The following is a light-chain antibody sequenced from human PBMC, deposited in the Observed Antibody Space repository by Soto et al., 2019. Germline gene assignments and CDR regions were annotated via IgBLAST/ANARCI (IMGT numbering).Light chain of an antibody. Sequence: DIQVTQFPSSLSASVGDRVTITCRASQAIGNYLAWYQQKPGKVPKLLIYAASTLQSGVPSRFSGSRSGTDFTLTVSSLQPEDVATYYCLQYNSFPWTFGQGTKVEIK. CDR2: AAS. CDR1: QAIGNY. CDR3: LQYNSFPWT. V-gene: IGKV1-27*01. J-gene: IGKJ1*01.